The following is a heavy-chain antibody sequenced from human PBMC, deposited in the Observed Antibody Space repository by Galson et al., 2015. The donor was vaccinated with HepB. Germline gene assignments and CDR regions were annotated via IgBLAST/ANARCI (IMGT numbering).Heavy chain of an antibody. Sequence: SLRLSCAASGFTFNSYAMHWVRQAPGKGLQWVAVITYDGTNKLYARSVKGRFTISRDNSGNTLFLHMNSLRPEDTALYYCVKGGGYSAIRGRGGFDPWGQGALVTVSS. J-gene: IGHJ5*02. CDR1: GFTFNSYA. V-gene: IGHV3-30*04. CDR3: VKGGGYSAIRGRGGFDP. CDR2: ITYDGTNK. D-gene: IGHD5-12*01.